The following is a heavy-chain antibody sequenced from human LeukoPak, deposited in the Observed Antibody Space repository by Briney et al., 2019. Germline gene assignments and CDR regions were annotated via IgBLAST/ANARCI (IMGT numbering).Heavy chain of an antibody. D-gene: IGHD5/OR15-5a*01. Sequence: SETLSLTCTVSGASISSHDYYWAWIRQPPGKGLECIGSVSYSGNSYYSPSLRSRVSISVDTSKNQFSLRLSYVTAADTAVYYCARYPTDMVSFDYWGQGTLVTVSS. CDR3: ARYPTDMVSFDY. CDR1: GASISSHDYY. J-gene: IGHJ4*02. V-gene: IGHV4-39*01. CDR2: VSYSGNS.